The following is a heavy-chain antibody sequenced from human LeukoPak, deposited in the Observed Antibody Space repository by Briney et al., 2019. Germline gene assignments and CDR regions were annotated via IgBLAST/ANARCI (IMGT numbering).Heavy chain of an antibody. V-gene: IGHV4-34*01. Sequence: SETLSLTCAVYGGSFSGYYWSWIRQPPGKGLEWIGEINHSGSTNYNPSLKSRVTVSVDLSENHISLRLTSVTAADTAVYYCAREGGFYRPLDYSGQGTLVTVSS. D-gene: IGHD3-3*01. CDR2: INHSGST. J-gene: IGHJ4*02. CDR1: GGSFSGYY. CDR3: AREGGFYRPLDY.